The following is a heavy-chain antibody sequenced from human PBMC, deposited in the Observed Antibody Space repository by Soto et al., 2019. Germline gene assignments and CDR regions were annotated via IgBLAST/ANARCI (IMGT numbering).Heavy chain of an antibody. CDR1: GFSLSTSGMC. J-gene: IGHJ4*02. Sequence: SGPTLVNPTQTLTLTCTFSGFSLSTSGMCVSWIRQPPGKALEWLARIDWDDDKYYSTSLKSRLTITKDTSKNQVVLTMTNMDPVDTATYYCAHSFIEYSYGSNFDYWGQGTLVTVSS. D-gene: IGHD5-18*01. CDR2: IDWDDDK. CDR3: AHSFIEYSYGSNFDY. V-gene: IGHV2-70*12.